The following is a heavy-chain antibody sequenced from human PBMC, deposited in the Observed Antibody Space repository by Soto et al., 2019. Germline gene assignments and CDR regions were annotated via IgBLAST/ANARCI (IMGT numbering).Heavy chain of an antibody. CDR3: TRDMGGRGGY. Sequence: EVQLVESGGGLVQPGGSLRLSCAASGFTFSSYWMHWVRQAPGKGLVWVSRTNEDGSTINYADSVKGRFTISRDNAKNTLYREMNSRRAEDTAVYYCTRDMGGRGGYWGQGTLVTVSS. D-gene: IGHD3-16*01. V-gene: IGHV3-74*01. CDR1: GFTFSSYW. CDR2: TNEDGSTI. J-gene: IGHJ4*02.